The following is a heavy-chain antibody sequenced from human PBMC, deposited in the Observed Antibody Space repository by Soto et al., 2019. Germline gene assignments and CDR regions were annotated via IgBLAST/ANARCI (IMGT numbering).Heavy chain of an antibody. Sequence: EVQLVESGGGLVQPGGSLRLSCAASGFTFSSYSMNWVRQAPGKGLEWVSYISSSSSTIYYADFVKGRFTISRDNAKNSLYLQMNSLRDEDTAVYYCARDEAAAGAFGPYYYYGMDVWGQGTTVTVSS. D-gene: IGHD6-13*01. J-gene: IGHJ6*02. V-gene: IGHV3-48*02. CDR1: GFTFSSYS. CDR2: ISSSSSTI. CDR3: ARDEAAAGAFGPYYYYGMDV.